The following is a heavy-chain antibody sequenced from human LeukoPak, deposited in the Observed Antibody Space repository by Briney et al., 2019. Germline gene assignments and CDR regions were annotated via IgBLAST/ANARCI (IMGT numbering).Heavy chain of an antibody. CDR1: GGSISSHY. V-gene: IGHV4-59*11. CDR3: ARHYAWGDYRHNWFDP. D-gene: IGHD3-16*02. Sequence: PSETLSLTCYVSGGSISSHYWSWVRQPPGKGLEWIGYMYYSGTTKYNPSLKSRVTISVDTSKNQVSLNLSSVTAADTAVYYCARHYAWGDYRHNWFDPWGQGTLVTVSS. J-gene: IGHJ5*02. CDR2: MYYSGTT.